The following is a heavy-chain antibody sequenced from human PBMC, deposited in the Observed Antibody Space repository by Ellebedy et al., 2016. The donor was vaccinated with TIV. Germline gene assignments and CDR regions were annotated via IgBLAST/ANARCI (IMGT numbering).Heavy chain of an antibody. V-gene: IGHV3-43*01. CDR2: ISWDGGST. CDR3: ARFRYTSAWHLGHNGLDC. Sequence: GESLKISCAASGFTFDDYTMHWVRQAPGKGLEWVSLISWDGGSTYYADSVKGRFTISRDNSKNSLYLQMNSLRTEDTALYYCARFRYTSAWHLGHNGLDCWGQGTLVSVSS. J-gene: IGHJ4*02. D-gene: IGHD6-19*01. CDR1: GFTFDDYT.